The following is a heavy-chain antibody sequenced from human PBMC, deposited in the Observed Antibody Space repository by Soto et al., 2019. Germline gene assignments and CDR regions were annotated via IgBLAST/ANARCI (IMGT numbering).Heavy chain of an antibody. Sequence: EVQLVESGGGLVQPGGSLRLSCAASGFTVSSNYMSWVRQAPGKGLEWVSVIYSGGSTYYADSVKGRFTISRDNSKNTLYLQMNSLRAEDTAVYYCARASFNWNYVGVGYYYYYMDVWGNGTTVTVSS. V-gene: IGHV3-66*01. CDR3: ARASFNWNYVGVGYYYYYMDV. CDR1: GFTVSSNY. J-gene: IGHJ6*03. CDR2: IYSGGST. D-gene: IGHD1-7*01.